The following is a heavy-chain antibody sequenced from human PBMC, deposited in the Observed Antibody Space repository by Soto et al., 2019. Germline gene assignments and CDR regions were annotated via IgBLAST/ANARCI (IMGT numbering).Heavy chain of an antibody. Sequence: SVKVSCKASGGTFSSYAISWVRQAPGQGLEWMGGIIPIFGTANYAQKFQGRVTITAXXXXSXXXMXLXXLRXEDTAVYYCARAHLHYGMDVWGQGTTVTVSS. J-gene: IGHJ6*02. CDR1: GGTFSSYA. V-gene: IGHV1-69*13. CDR2: IIPIFGTA. CDR3: ARAHLHYGMDV.